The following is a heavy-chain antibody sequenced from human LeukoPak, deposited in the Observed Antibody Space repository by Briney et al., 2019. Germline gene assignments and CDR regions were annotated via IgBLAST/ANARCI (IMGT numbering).Heavy chain of an antibody. V-gene: IGHV3-11*04. J-gene: IGHJ4*02. CDR2: ISSSGSTI. Sequence: GGSLRLSCAASGFTFSDYYMSWIRQAPGKGLEWVSYISSSGSTIYYADSVKGRFTISRDNTKNSLYLQMNSLRAEDTAVYYCARDKDSSSSGLFDYWGQGTLVTVSS. CDR3: ARDKDSSSSGLFDY. D-gene: IGHD6-6*01. CDR1: GFTFSDYY.